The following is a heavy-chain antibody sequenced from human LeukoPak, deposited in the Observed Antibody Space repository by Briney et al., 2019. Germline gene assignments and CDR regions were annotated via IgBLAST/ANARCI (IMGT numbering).Heavy chain of an antibody. V-gene: IGHV4-4*09. CDR3: ASSYYDFWSGYYFLGGGFDY. CDR2: IYTSGSI. D-gene: IGHD3-3*01. CDR1: GGSISSYY. J-gene: IGHJ4*02. Sequence: SETLSLTCTVPGGSISSYYWSWIWQPPGKGLEWIGYIYTSGSINYNPSLKSRVTISVDTSKNQFSLKLSSVTAADTAVYYCASSYYDFWSGYYFLGGGFDYWGQGTLVTVSS.